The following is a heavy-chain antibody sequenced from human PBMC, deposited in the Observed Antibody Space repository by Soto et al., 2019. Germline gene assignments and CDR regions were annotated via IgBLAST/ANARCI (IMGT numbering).Heavy chain of an antibody. V-gene: IGHV3-48*03. CDR3: ARESDYDTFDS. J-gene: IGHJ4*02. CDR2: ISFSGSSI. CDR1: GFTFSSYK. D-gene: IGHD3-9*01. Sequence: PGGSLRLSCAASGFTFSSYKMNWVRQAPGKGLEWVSYISFSGSSIYYADSVKGRFTISRDNAKNSLYLQMNGLRADDTAVYYCARESDYDTFDSWGQGTLVTVSS.